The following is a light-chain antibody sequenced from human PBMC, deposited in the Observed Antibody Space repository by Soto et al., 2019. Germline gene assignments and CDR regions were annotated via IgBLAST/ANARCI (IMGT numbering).Light chain of an antibody. CDR3: QQANSFPFT. CDR2: VAS. V-gene: IGKV1-27*01. CDR1: QGISNY. J-gene: IGKJ4*01. Sequence: DSQMTHSPSSLSASVGGRVTITYRASQGISNYLAWYQQKPGKVPKLLIYVASTLQSGVPSRFSGRGSGTDFSLSISSLQPEDFATYYCQQANSFPFTFGGGTKVDIK.